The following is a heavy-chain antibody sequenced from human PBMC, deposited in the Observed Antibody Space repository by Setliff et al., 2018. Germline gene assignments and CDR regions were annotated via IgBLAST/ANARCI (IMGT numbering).Heavy chain of an antibody. CDR1: GGSFSDYY. Sequence: SETLSLTCAASGGSFSDYYWTWIRQPPGKGLEWIGEIYHDGNDKYTPSVHYSPSLKSRVTISIDKSNNQFSLKLTSMTAADTAVYYCARMSGFLYMDVWGKGTRVTVSS. CDR3: ARMSGFLYMDV. CDR2: IYHDGND. J-gene: IGHJ6*03. V-gene: IGHV4-34*01. D-gene: IGHD3-3*01.